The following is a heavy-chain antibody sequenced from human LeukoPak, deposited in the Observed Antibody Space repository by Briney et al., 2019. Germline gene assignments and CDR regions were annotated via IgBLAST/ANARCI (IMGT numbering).Heavy chain of an antibody. D-gene: IGHD3-22*01. CDR3: AMTQDYYDSSRWAAWFDP. CDR1: GGSISSSRYY. Sequence: PSETLSLTCTVSGGSISSSRYYWGWIRQPPGKGLEWIGSIYYSGSTYYNPSLKSRVTISVDTSKNQFSLKLSSVTAADTAVYYCAMTQDYYDSSRWAAWFDPWGQGTLVTVSS. CDR2: IYYSGST. J-gene: IGHJ5*02. V-gene: IGHV4-39*01.